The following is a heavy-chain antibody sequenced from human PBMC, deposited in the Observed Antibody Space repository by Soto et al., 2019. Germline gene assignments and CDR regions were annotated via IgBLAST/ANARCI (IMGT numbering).Heavy chain of an antibody. CDR2: IYYSGST. J-gene: IGHJ5*02. Sequence: QVQLQESGPGLVKPSQTLSLTCTVSGASMSSGGYYWTWIRQSPVKGLEWIGYIYYSGSTYYNPSLESRVAISLDTSRSQFSLTLHSVTAADTAIYYCARDRHNNFFDPWGQGTLVTVSS. CDR3: ARDRHNNFFDP. V-gene: IGHV4-31*03. D-gene: IGHD6-6*01. CDR1: GASMSSGGYY.